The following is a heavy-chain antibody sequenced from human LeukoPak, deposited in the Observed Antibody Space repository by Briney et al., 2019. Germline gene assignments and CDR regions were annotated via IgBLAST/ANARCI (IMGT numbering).Heavy chain of an antibody. V-gene: IGHV3-66*01. CDR1: GFTVSSNY. CDR3: ARTPMFYFYGMDV. D-gene: IGHD2-15*01. J-gene: IGHJ6*02. Sequence: GGSLRLSCAASGFTVSSNYMNWGRQAPGKGLEWVSVIYSGGNTYYADSVKGRFTISRDNSKNTLYLQMNSLRAEDTAVYYCARTPMFYFYGMDVWGRGTTVTVSS. CDR2: IYSGGNT.